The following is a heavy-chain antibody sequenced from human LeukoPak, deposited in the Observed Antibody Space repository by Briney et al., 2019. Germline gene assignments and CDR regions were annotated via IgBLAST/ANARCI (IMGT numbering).Heavy chain of an antibody. Sequence: SVKVSCKASGGTFSSYAISWVRHAPGQGLEWVGRIIPIFGTANYAQKFQGRVTITTDESTSTAYMELSSLRSEETAVYYFARDPGSLDTAMAFDYWGQGTLVTVSS. CDR3: ARDPGSLDTAMAFDY. CDR1: GGTFSSYA. J-gene: IGHJ4*02. D-gene: IGHD5-18*01. V-gene: IGHV1-69*05. CDR2: IIPIFGTA.